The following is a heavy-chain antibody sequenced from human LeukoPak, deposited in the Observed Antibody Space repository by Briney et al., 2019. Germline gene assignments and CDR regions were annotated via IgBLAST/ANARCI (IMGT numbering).Heavy chain of an antibody. Sequence: PGGSLRLSCAASGFTFRSYAMSWVRQAPGKGPEWVAFIQADGGNKYYADSVKGRFTISRDNSKNTLYLQMNGLRAEDTAVYYCAKDQSSGYYKTFDYWGQGTLVTVSS. CDR2: IQADGGNK. V-gene: IGHV3-30*02. CDR1: GFTFRSYA. J-gene: IGHJ4*02. CDR3: AKDQSSGYYKTFDY. D-gene: IGHD3-22*01.